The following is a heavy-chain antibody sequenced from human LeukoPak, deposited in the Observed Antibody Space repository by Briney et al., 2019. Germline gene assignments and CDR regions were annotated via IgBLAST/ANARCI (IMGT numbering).Heavy chain of an antibody. CDR1: GFTFSSYG. D-gene: IGHD3-16*02. CDR3: AKDRMITFGGVIVVYYFDY. Sequence: PGGSLRLSCAASGFTFSSYGMHWVRQAPGKGLEWVAFIRYDGSNKYYADSVKGRFTISRDNSKNTLYLQMNSLRAEDTAVYYCAKDRMITFGGVIVVYYFDYWGQGTLVTVSS. J-gene: IGHJ4*02. V-gene: IGHV3-30*02. CDR2: IRYDGSNK.